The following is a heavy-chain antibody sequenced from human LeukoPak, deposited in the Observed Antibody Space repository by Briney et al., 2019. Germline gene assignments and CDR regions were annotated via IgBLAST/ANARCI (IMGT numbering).Heavy chain of an antibody. V-gene: IGHV4-59*01. CDR1: GGSINSYY. CDR2: IYSRGST. Sequence: SETLSLTCSVSGGSINSYYWSWIRQPPGKGLEWIGYIYSRGSTDYNPSLKSRVTMSVDTSKNQFSLRLSSVTAADTGIYYCARDRGLSGYRTTWLDYWGQGALVTVSS. D-gene: IGHD6-13*01. J-gene: IGHJ4*02. CDR3: ARDRGLSGYRTTWLDY.